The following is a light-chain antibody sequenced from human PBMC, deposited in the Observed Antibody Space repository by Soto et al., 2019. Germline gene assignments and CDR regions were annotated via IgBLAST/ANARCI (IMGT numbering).Light chain of an antibody. Sequence: EIVMTQSPATLSVSPGERATLSCRASQSVSSNFAWYQQKPGQAPRLLMYGASTRATGIPARFSGSGSGTEFTLTISSLQSEEFAVYYCQQYNDWPRTFGQGTKVERK. J-gene: IGKJ1*01. V-gene: IGKV3D-15*01. CDR2: GAS. CDR3: QQYNDWPRT. CDR1: QSVSSN.